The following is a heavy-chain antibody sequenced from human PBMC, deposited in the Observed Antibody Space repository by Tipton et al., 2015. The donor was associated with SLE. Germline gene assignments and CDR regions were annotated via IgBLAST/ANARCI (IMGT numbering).Heavy chain of an antibody. CDR1: GFTFSSYA. Sequence: SLRLSCAASGFTFSSYAMHWVRQAPGKGLEWVAVISYDGSNKYYADSVKGRFTISRDNSKNTLYLQMNSLRAEDTAVYYCARDQETWLFDYWGQGTLVTVSS. D-gene: IGHD3-22*01. J-gene: IGHJ4*02. CDR2: ISYDGSNK. CDR3: ARDQETWLFDY. V-gene: IGHV3-30-3*01.